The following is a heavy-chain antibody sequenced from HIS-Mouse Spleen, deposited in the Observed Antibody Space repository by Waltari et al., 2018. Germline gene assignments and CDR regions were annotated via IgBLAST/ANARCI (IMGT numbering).Heavy chain of an antibody. J-gene: IGHJ4*02. CDR3: AKASSGWLDY. CDR2: ISYDGSNK. V-gene: IGHV3-30*18. CDR1: GVTFSSYG. Sequence: QVQLVESGGGVVQPGRSLRLSCAASGVTFSSYGMHWVRQDPGKGLEWLAVISYDGSNKYYADSVKGRFTISRDNSKNTLYLQMNSLRAEDTAVYYYAKASSGWLDYWGQGTLVTVSS. D-gene: IGHD6-19*01.